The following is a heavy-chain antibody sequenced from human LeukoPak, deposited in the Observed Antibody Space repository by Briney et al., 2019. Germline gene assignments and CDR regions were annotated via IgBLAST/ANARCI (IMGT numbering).Heavy chain of an antibody. Sequence: GGSLRLSCVVSGFTFVNYVMSWVRQAPGKGLEWVSSISDNGGNTYYADSVKGRFTISRDNSKNTLYLQMNSLRVEDAAVYYCANEYSKGDVWGQGTMVTVSS. CDR2: ISDNGGNT. CDR3: ANEYSKGDV. J-gene: IGHJ3*01. V-gene: IGHV3-23*01. CDR1: GFTFVNYV. D-gene: IGHD1-26*01.